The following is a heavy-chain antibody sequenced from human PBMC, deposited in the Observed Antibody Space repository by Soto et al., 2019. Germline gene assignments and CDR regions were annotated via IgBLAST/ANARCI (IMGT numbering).Heavy chain of an antibody. CDR1: RCIFPYHG. CDR3: ATSVMAGRTALRNRDFDY. D-gene: IGHD6-19*01. CDR2: IRAYNGNT. V-gene: IGHV1-18*01. J-gene: IGHJ4*02. Sequence: GGAVHVTFKCSRCIFPYHGINGVGQARGKEREWMGWIRAYNGNTNYAHKHQGRVTMTTDTSTSTAYMELRSLRSDDTAVYYCATSVMAGRTALRNRDFDYWGQGTLVTVSS.